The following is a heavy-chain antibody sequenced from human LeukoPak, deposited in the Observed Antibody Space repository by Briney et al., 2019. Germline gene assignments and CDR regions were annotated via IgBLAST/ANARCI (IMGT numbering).Heavy chain of an antibody. CDR3: ASRKLGNDY. Sequence: SETLSLTCTVSSYSISSGYYWGWIRQPPGKGLEWIGSIYHSGNTYYNPSLKSRLTISVDTSKNQFSLKLSSVTAADTAVYYCASRKLGNDYWGQGTLVTVSS. D-gene: IGHD7-27*01. CDR1: SYSISSGYY. V-gene: IGHV4-38-2*02. CDR2: IYHSGNT. J-gene: IGHJ4*02.